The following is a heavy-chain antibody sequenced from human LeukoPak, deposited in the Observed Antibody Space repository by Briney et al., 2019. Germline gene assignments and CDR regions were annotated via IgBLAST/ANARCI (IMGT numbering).Heavy chain of an antibody. CDR1: GFTFSSYG. CDR2: ISSSSSYI. D-gene: IGHD1-14*01. Sequence: GRSLRLSCAASGFTFSSYGMHWVRQAPGKGLEWVSSISSSSSYIYYADSVKGRFTISRDNAKNSLYLQMNSLRAEDTAVYYCARDSTASGIQPLNYWGQGTLVTVSS. V-gene: IGHV3-21*01. J-gene: IGHJ4*02. CDR3: ARDSTASGIQPLNY.